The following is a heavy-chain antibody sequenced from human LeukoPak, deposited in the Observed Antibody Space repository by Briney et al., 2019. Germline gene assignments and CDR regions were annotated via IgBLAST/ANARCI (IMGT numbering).Heavy chain of an antibody. V-gene: IGHV3-48*03. CDR3: ARNFASESYKGGYFDY. CDR1: GFTFSSYE. Sequence: PGGSLRLSCAASGFTFSSYEMNWVRQAPGKGLEWVSYISSSGSTIYYADSVKGRFTISRDNAKNSLNLQMNSLSADDTAVYYCARNFASESYKGGYFDYWGQGTLVTVTS. J-gene: IGHJ4*02. CDR2: ISSSGSTI. D-gene: IGHD3-10*01.